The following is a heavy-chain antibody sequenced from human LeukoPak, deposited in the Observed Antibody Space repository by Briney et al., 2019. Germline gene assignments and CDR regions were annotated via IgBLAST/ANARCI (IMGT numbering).Heavy chain of an antibody. J-gene: IGHJ4*02. CDR2: IYSDGST. CDR1: GFTASSNY. D-gene: IGHD1-1*01. CDR3: AKSHASIWNVYDY. V-gene: IGHV3-66*01. Sequence: GGSLGLSCAASGFTASSNYMSWVRQAPGKGLEWVSIIYSDGSTSYADSVKGRFTISRDNFKNMVFLQMNSLRAEDTAIYYCAKSHASIWNVYDYWGQGTLVTVSS.